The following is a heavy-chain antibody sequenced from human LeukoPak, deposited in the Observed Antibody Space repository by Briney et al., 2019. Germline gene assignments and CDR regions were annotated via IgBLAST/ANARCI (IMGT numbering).Heavy chain of an antibody. J-gene: IGHJ6*03. CDR1: GFTFSSYW. Sequence: GGSLRLSCAASGFTFSSYWMSWVRQAPGKGLEWVANIKQDGSEKYYVDSVKGRFTISRDNAKNSLYLQMNSLRAEDTAVYYCAREGGYCSSTSCLGDYYYYYMDVWGKGTTVTVSS. CDR2: IKQDGSEK. CDR3: AREGGYCSSTSCLGDYYYYYMDV. D-gene: IGHD2-2*01. V-gene: IGHV3-7*01.